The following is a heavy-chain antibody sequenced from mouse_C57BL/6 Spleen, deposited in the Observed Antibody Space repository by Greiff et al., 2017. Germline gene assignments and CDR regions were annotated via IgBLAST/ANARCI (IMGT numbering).Heavy chain of an antibody. CDR2: IDPSDSYT. J-gene: IGHJ2*01. CDR3: ARASNWGPFDY. V-gene: IGHV1-69*01. D-gene: IGHD4-1*02. Sequence: QVQLQQPGAELVMPGASVKLSCKASGYTFTSYWMHWVKQRPGQGLEWIGEIDPSDSYTNYNQKFKGKSTLTVDKSSSTAYMQLSSLTSEDSAVYYCARASNWGPFDYWGQGTTLTVSS. CDR1: GYTFTSYW.